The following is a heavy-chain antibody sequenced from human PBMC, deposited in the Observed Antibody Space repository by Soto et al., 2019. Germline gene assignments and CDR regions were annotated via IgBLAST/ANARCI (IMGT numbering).Heavy chain of an antibody. J-gene: IGHJ4*02. CDR3: AHISRWFGDLTRQDFDY. D-gene: IGHD3-10*01. CDR1: GFSLSTSGVG. V-gene: IGHV2-5*02. CDR2: IYWDDDK. Sequence: QITLKESGPTLVKPTQTLTLTCTFSGFSLSTSGVGVGWIRQPPGKALEWLALIYWDDDKRYSPSLKSRSTIAKDTSERQVVLTTTTMDPVDTATYYCAHISRWFGDLTRQDFDYWGQGTLVTVSS.